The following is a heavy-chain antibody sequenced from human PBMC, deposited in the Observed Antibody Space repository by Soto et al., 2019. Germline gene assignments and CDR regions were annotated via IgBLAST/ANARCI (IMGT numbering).Heavy chain of an antibody. CDR3: AHTTYYYDNSGYYGRYAFDI. CDR1: GFSLSTIGVG. D-gene: IGHD3-22*01. J-gene: IGHJ3*02. V-gene: IGHV2-5*01. Sequence: SGPTLVNPTQTLTLTCTLSGFSLSTIGVGVGWICQPPGKALEWLALIYSNDDKRYSPSLKSRLTITKDTSKNQVVLTMNNMDPVDTATYYCAHTTYYYDNSGYYGRYAFDIWGQGTMVTVSS. CDR2: IYSNDDK.